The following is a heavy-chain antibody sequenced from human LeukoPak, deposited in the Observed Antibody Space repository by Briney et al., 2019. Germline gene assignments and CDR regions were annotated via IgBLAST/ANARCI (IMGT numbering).Heavy chain of an antibody. Sequence: GGTLRLSCAASGFTFSSYGMSWVRQAPGKGLEWVSAISGSGGSTYYADSVKGRFTISRDNSKNTLYLQMNSLRAEDTAVYYCAKQRGYSGYGAGGYMDVWGKGTTVTISS. CDR1: GFTFSSYG. D-gene: IGHD5-12*01. CDR3: AKQRGYSGYGAGGYMDV. CDR2: ISGSGGST. J-gene: IGHJ6*03. V-gene: IGHV3-23*01.